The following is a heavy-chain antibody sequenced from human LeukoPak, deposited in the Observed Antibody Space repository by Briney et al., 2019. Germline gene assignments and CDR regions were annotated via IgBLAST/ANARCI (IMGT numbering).Heavy chain of an antibody. CDR2: TKSKTDGGTT. J-gene: IGHJ3*02. CDR1: GFTFDDYA. D-gene: IGHD3-16*01. Sequence: PGGSLRLSCAASGFTFDDYAMHWVRHAPGKGLEWVGRTKSKTDGGTTDYAAPVKGRFTISRDDSKNTLYLQMNSLKTEDTAVYYCTTRAPHVGFDIWGQGTMVTVSS. V-gene: IGHV3-15*07. CDR3: TTRAPHVGFDI.